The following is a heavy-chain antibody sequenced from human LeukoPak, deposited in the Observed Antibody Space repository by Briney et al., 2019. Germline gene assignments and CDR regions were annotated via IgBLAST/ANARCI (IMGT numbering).Heavy chain of an antibody. CDR3: ARNFPKAYYYDSSGYPNGGY. Sequence: GGSLRLSCVASGFNFNMFWMSWVRQAPGKGLEWVTNIKQDASAKFYVGSVRGRFDISRDNARKSVFLQMNSLRAEDTAVYYCARNFPKAYYYDSSGYPNGGYWGQGTLVTVSS. J-gene: IGHJ4*02. V-gene: IGHV3-7*03. CDR1: GFNFNMFW. D-gene: IGHD3-22*01. CDR2: IKQDASAK.